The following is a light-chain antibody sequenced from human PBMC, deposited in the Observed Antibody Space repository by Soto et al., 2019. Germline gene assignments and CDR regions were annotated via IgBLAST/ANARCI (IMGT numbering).Light chain of an antibody. CDR3: QHRSNWPLT. Sequence: EIVLTQSPATLSLSPGERATLSCRASQRVSSYLAWYQQKPGQAPRLLIYDASNRATGIPARFSGSGSGPDFTLTISSLEPEDVAVYYCQHRSNWPLTFGGGTQGEIK. CDR1: QRVSSY. J-gene: IGKJ4*01. CDR2: DAS. V-gene: IGKV3-11*01.